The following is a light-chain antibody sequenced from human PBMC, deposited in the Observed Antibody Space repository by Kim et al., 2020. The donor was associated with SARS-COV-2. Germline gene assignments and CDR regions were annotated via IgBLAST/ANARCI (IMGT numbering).Light chain of an antibody. V-gene: IGLV3-21*04. CDR1: NIGSKS. CDR2: YDS. CDR3: QVWDSSSDHLYV. J-gene: IGLJ1*01. Sequence: PGKTVRITCGGNNIGSKSVHWYQQRPGQAPVLVIYYDSDRPSGIPERFSGSNSGNTATLTISRVEAGDEADYYCQVWDSSSDHLYVFGTGTKVTVL.